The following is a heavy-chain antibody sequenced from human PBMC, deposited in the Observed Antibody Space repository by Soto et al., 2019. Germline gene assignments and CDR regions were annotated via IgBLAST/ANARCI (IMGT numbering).Heavy chain of an antibody. CDR3: ARAVGGPTSNLDY. J-gene: IGHJ4*02. Sequence: ASVKVSCKASGYTFTSYAMHWVRQAPGQRLEWMGWINAGNGNTKYSQEFQGRVTITRDTSASTAYMELSSLRSEDTAVYYCARAVGGPTSNLDYWGQGTLVTVSS. CDR1: GYTFTSYA. V-gene: IGHV1-3*01. D-gene: IGHD3-16*01. CDR2: INAGNGNT.